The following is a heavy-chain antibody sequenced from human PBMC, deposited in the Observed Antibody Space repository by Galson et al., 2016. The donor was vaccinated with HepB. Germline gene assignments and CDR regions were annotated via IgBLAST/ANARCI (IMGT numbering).Heavy chain of an antibody. V-gene: IGHV3-7*01. CDR1: GFTFSNFG. D-gene: IGHD4/OR15-4a*01. J-gene: IGHJ3*01. CDR3: AKSGVNTLGAFDV. CDR2: IRGDGTEE. Sequence: SLRLSCAASGFTFSNFGMNWVRQAPGKGLEWVANIRGDGTEEFYVDSVKGRFTASRNNAKNSLYLQMNSLRAEDTAVYYCAKSGVNTLGAFDVWGQGTMVTVSS.